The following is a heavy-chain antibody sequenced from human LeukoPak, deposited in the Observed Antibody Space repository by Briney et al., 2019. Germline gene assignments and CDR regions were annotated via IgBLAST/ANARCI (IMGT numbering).Heavy chain of an antibody. V-gene: IGHV3-43*02. CDR3: AKDQSVTIFGVDNDY. CDR2: ISGDGGST. J-gene: IGHJ4*02. D-gene: IGHD3-3*01. Sequence: PGRSLRLSCAASGFTFDDYAMRWVRQAPGKGLEWVSLISGDGGSTYYADSVKGRFTISRDNSKNSLYLQMNSLRTEDTALYYCAKDQSVTIFGVDNDYWGQGTLVTVSS. CDR1: GFTFDDYA.